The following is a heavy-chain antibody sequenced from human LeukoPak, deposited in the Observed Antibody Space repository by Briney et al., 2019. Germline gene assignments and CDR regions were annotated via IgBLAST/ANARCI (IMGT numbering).Heavy chain of an antibody. J-gene: IGHJ4*02. CDR2: ISGSGGST. V-gene: IGHV3-23*01. D-gene: IGHD6-13*01. Sequence: GESLRLSCAASGFTFSSYAMSWVRQAPGKGLEWVSAISGSGGSTYYADSVKGRFTISRDNSKNTLYLQMNSLGAEDTAVYYCAKDRNQSSSWSPGPAFDYWGQGTLVTVSS. CDR3: AKDRNQSSSWSPGPAFDY. CDR1: GFTFSSYA.